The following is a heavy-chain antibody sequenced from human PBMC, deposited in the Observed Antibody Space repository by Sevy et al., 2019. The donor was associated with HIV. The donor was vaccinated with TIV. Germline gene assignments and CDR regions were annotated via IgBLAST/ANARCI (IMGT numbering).Heavy chain of an antibody. Sequence: GGSLRLSCAASGFTFSSYGMHGVRQAPGKGLEWVAVIWYDGSNKYYADSVKGRFTISRDNSKNTLYLQMNSLRAEDTAVYYCATTYSSSWYYFDYWGQGTLVTVSS. CDR3: ATTYSSSWYYFDY. J-gene: IGHJ4*02. V-gene: IGHV3-33*01. CDR2: IWYDGSNK. CDR1: GFTFSSYG. D-gene: IGHD6-13*01.